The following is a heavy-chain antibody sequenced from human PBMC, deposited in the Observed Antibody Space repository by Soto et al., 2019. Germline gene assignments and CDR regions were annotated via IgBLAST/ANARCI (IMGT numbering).Heavy chain of an antibody. CDR1: GYSFTSYW. Sequence: PGESLKISCQGSGYSFTSYWIGWVRQMPGKGLEWMGIIYPGDSDTRYSPSFQGQVTISADKSISTAYLQWSSLKASDTAMFYCARFPFEVDTAMGYYYYYYGMDVWGQGTTVTVSS. D-gene: IGHD5-18*01. CDR3: ARFPFEVDTAMGYYYYYYGMDV. CDR2: IYPGDSDT. V-gene: IGHV5-51*01. J-gene: IGHJ6*02.